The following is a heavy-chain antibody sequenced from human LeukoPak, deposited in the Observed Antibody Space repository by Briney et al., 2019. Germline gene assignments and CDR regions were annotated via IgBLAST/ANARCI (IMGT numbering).Heavy chain of an antibody. V-gene: IGHV4-59*01. Sequence: PSETLSLTCTVSGGSISSYYWSWIRQPPGKGLEWIGYIYYSGSTNYNPSLKSRVTISVDTSKNQFSLKLSSVTAADTAVYYCARDVLLRRDDILTGYYSGDYYYYGMDVWGQGTTVTVSS. CDR3: ARDVLLRRDDILTGYYSGDYYYYGMDV. J-gene: IGHJ6*02. CDR2: IYYSGST. D-gene: IGHD3-9*01. CDR1: GGSISSYY.